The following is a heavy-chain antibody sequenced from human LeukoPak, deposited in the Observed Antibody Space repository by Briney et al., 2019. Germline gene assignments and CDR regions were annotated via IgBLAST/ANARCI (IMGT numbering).Heavy chain of an antibody. CDR3: ARVYGVYYYDSSGSWFDP. CDR1: GVTVSSNC. D-gene: IGHD3-22*01. V-gene: IGHV3-66*01. Sequence: GGSLRLSCAASGVTVSSNCMSWVRQAPGKGLEWVSVIYSGGSTYYADSVKGRFTISRDNSKNTLYLQMNSLRAEDTAVYYCARVYGVYYYDSSGSWFDPWGQGTLVTVSS. CDR2: IYSGGST. J-gene: IGHJ5*02.